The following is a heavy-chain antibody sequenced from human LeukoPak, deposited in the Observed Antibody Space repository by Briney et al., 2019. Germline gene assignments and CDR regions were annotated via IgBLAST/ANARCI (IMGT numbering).Heavy chain of an antibody. D-gene: IGHD6-19*01. V-gene: IGHV1-24*01. CDR3: ATDTYIAVAAPTGY. Sequence: ASVKVSCKVSGYTLTELSMHWVRQAPGKGLEWMGGFDPEDGETIYAQKFQGRVTMTEDTSTDTACMELSSLRSEDTAVYYCATDTYIAVAAPTGYWGQGTLVTVSS. CDR1: GYTLTELS. CDR2: FDPEDGET. J-gene: IGHJ4*02.